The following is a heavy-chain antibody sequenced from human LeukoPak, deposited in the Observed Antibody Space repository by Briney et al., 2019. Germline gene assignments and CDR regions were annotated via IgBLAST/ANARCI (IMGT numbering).Heavy chain of an antibody. V-gene: IGHV3-21*01. CDR2: ISRTGSCI. D-gene: IGHD5-12*01. CDR1: GFTFSSYS. Sequence: GGSLRLSCAASGFTFSSYSMNWVRQAPGKGLEWVSSISRTGSCIYYADLVKGRFTISRDNAKNSLYLQMNSLRAEDTAVYYCARVKEASAFDVWGQGTMVTVSS. CDR3: ARVKEASAFDV. J-gene: IGHJ3*01.